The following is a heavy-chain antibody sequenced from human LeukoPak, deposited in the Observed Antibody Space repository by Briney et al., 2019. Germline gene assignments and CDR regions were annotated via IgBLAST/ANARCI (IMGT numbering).Heavy chain of an antibody. D-gene: IGHD2-15*01. CDR1: GFTDSSNY. J-gene: IGHJ4*02. CDR2: IFSGGST. V-gene: IGHV3-53*01. CDR3: ARESYCSGGSCSSLDY. Sequence: GGSLRLSCAASGFTDSSNYMSWVRQAPGKGLEWVSVIFSGGSTYYADSVKGRFTISRDNSKNTLYLQMNSPRAEDTAVYYCARESYCSGGSCSSLDYGGQGTLVTVSS.